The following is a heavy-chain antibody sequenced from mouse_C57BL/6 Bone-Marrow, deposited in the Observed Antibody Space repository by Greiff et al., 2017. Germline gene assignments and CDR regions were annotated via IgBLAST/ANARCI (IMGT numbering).Heavy chain of an antibody. J-gene: IGHJ1*03. Sequence: EVKLMESGEGLVKPGGSLKLSCAASGFTFSSYAMSWVRQTPEKRLEWVAYISSGGDYIYYADTVKGRFTISRDNARNTLYLQMSSLKSEDTAMYYCTGLYGSSLYWYFDVWGTGTTVTVSS. CDR1: GFTFSSYA. CDR3: TGLYGSSLYWYFDV. CDR2: ISSGGDYI. D-gene: IGHD1-1*01. V-gene: IGHV5-9-1*02.